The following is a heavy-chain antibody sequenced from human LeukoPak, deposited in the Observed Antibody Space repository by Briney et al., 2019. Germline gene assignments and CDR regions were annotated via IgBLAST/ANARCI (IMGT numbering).Heavy chain of an antibody. V-gene: IGHV3-53*01. CDR2: IYGDDST. CDR3: ARGPQRLQGIAVAGVFDY. D-gene: IGHD6-19*01. Sequence: GGSLRLSCAASGFNVSSNRINWVRQAPGKGLEWVSVIYGDDSTNYADSVKGRFTISRDNSKDKVYLQMNSLRAEDTAVYYCARGPQRLQGIAVAGVFDYWGQGTLVTVSS. J-gene: IGHJ4*02. CDR1: GFNVSSNR.